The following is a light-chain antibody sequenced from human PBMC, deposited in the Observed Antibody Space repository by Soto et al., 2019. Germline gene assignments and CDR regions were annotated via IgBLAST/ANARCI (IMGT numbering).Light chain of an antibody. J-gene: IGKJ1*01. CDR3: QHYNSYSEA. Sequence: DIQMTQSPSTLSGSVGDRVTITCRASQTISSWLAWYQQKPGKAPKLLIYKASTLKSLVPSRFSGSGSGTEVTLTISSLQPDDFATYYCQHYNSYSEAFGQGTKVELK. CDR2: KAS. V-gene: IGKV1-5*03. CDR1: QTISSW.